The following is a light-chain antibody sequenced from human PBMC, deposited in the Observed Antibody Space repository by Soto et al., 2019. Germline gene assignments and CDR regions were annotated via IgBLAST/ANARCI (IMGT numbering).Light chain of an antibody. CDR2: DAS. CDR3: QQYHNSPRT. Sequence: EIVLTQSPATLSLSPGERATLSCRASQSVSSYLAWYQQKPGQAPRLLIYDASNRATGIPARFSGSGSGTDFTLTISSLEPEDFAVYYCQQYHNSPRTFGQGTKVDI. J-gene: IGKJ1*01. CDR1: QSVSSY. V-gene: IGKV3-11*01.